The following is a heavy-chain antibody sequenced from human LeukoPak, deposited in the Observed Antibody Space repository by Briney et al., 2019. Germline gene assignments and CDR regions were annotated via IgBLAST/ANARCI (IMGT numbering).Heavy chain of an antibody. Sequence: SVKVSCKASGGTFSSYAISWVRQAPGQGLEWMGGIIPIFGTANYAQKFQGRVTITADESTSTAYMELSNLRSEDTAVYYCARLYDSSGYNAFDIWGQGTMVTVSS. D-gene: IGHD3-22*01. CDR3: ARLYDSSGYNAFDI. CDR1: GGTFSSYA. V-gene: IGHV1-69*13. J-gene: IGHJ3*02. CDR2: IIPIFGTA.